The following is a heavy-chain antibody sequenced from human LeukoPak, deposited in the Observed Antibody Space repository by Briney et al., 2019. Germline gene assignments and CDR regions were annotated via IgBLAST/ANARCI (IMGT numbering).Heavy chain of an antibody. CDR3: ARLQEAAVVTWIDY. Sequence: SETLSLTCTVSAYSISSGYYWGWIRQPPGKGLEWIGSLSHSGSTYYNPSLKSRVTISVDTSKNQFSLKLSSVTAADTAVYYCARLQEAAVVTWIDYCGQGTLVTVSS. D-gene: IGHD2/OR15-2a*01. J-gene: IGHJ4*02. CDR1: AYSISSGYY. V-gene: IGHV4-38-2*02. CDR2: LSHSGST.